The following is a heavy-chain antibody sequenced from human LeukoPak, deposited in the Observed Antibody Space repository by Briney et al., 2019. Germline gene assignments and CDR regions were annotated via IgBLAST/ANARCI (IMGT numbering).Heavy chain of an antibody. CDR1: GFTFSSYA. CDR2: ISYDGSNK. CDR3: ARDLRQLWFGESNYYYYGMDV. V-gene: IGHV3-30-3*01. D-gene: IGHD3-10*01. J-gene: IGHJ6*02. Sequence: GRSLRLSCAASGFTFSSYAMHWDRQAPGKGLEWVAVISYDGSNKYYADSVKGRFTISRDNSKNTLYLQMNSLRAEDTAVYYCARDLRQLWFGESNYYYYGMDVWGQGTTVTVSS.